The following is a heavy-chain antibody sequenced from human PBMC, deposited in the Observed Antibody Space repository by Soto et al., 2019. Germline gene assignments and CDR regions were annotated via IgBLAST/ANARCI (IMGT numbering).Heavy chain of an antibody. V-gene: IGHV2-5*01. CDR2: IYRNYDK. J-gene: IGHJ4*02. CDR3: AHPYSGSYLVFDY. CDR1: GFSLSTSGVG. Sequence: QITLKATGHTLVKPTQTLPLTCAVSGFSLSTSGVGVGWIRQTPGHHLEWLALIYRNYDKRYSQSLKSRLTITKDTSKNQVVLTMTNMDPVDTATDYFAHPYSGSYLVFDYWGQGTLVTVSS. D-gene: IGHD1-26*01.